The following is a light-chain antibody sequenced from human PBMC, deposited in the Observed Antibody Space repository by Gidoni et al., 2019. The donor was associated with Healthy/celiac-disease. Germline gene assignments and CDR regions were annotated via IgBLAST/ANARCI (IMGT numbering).Light chain of an antibody. CDR3: QQLNSYPST. CDR2: AAS. CDR1: QGIRSY. V-gene: IGKV1-9*01. J-gene: IGKJ5*01. Sequence: DIQLTQSPSFLSASVGDRVTITCRASQGIRSYLAWYQQKPGKAPKLLISAASTLQSGVPSRFSGSGSGTEFTLTISSLQPEDFATYYCQQLNSYPSTFGQGTRLEIK.